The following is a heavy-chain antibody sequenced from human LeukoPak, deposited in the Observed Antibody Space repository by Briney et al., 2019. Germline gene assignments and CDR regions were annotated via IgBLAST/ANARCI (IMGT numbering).Heavy chain of an antibody. V-gene: IGHV4-34*01. CDR1: GGSFSGYY. CDR3: ARSGYSYGYAPFDY. CDR2: INHSGST. Sequence: SETLSLTCAVYGGSFSGYYWSWIRQPPGKGLEWIGEINHSGSTNYNPSLKSRVTISVDTSKNQFSLKLSSVTAADMAVYYCARSGYSYGYAPFDYWGQGTLVTVSS. J-gene: IGHJ4*02. D-gene: IGHD5-18*01.